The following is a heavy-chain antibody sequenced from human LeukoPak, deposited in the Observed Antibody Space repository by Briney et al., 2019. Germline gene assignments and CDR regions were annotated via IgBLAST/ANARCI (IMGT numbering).Heavy chain of an antibody. CDR2: INHSGST. J-gene: IGHJ3*02. CDR1: GGSFSGYY. D-gene: IGHD2-2*02. V-gene: IGHV4-34*01. Sequence: PSETLSLTCAVYGGSFSGYYWSWIRQPPGKGLEWIGEINHSGSTNYNPSLKSRVTISVDTSKNQCSLKLSSVTAADTAVYYCARGLGYCSSTSCYTRHDTFGIWGRGTMVTVSS. CDR3: ARGLGYCSSTSCYTRHDTFGI.